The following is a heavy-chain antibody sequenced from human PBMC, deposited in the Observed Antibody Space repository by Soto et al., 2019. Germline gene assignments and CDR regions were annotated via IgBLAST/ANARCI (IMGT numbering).Heavy chain of an antibody. D-gene: IGHD3-10*01. CDR1: GGSISSYH. CDR3: ARVHGPGGAFDI. Sequence: KPSETLSLTCTVSGGSISSYHWSWIRQPPGKGLEWIGYIYYSGSTNYNPSLKSRVTISVDTSKNQFSLKLSSVTAADTAVYYCARVHGPGGAFDIWGQGTMVT. J-gene: IGHJ3*02. CDR2: IYYSGST. V-gene: IGHV4-59*01.